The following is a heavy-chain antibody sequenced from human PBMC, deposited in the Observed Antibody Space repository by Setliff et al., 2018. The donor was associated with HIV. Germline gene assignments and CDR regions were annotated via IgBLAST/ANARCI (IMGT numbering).Heavy chain of an antibody. CDR3: VRVGRDRLVTSGLYFDL. V-gene: IGHV4-34*01. J-gene: IGHJ2*01. Sequence: SETLSLTCAVYGGSFSGYYWTWIRQSPGKALQWIGEISHGGTTKYNPSLKSLFAMSADTSKSEFSLKMTSVTAADTAVYYCVRVGRDRLVTSGLYFDLWGRGTLVTVSS. CDR1: GGSFSGYY. D-gene: IGHD3-9*01. CDR2: ISHGGTT.